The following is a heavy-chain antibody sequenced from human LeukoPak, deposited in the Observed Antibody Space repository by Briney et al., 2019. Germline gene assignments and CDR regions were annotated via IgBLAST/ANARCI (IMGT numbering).Heavy chain of an antibody. CDR3: AGYSSSWYPNWFDP. D-gene: IGHD6-13*01. V-gene: IGHV3-23*01. CDR2: ISGSGGST. Sequence: PGGSLRLSCAASGFTFSSHAMSWVRQAPGKGLEWVSAISGSGGSTYYADSVKGRFTISRDNSKNTLYLQMNSLRAEDAAVYYCAGYSSSWYPNWFDPWGQGTLVTVSS. CDR1: GFTFSSHA. J-gene: IGHJ5*02.